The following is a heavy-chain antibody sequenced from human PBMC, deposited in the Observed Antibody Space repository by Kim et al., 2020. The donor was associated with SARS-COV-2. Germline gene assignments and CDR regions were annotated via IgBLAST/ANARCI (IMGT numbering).Heavy chain of an antibody. D-gene: IGHD1-26*01. Sequence: YSQKFPGRVTITRDASASTAYMELSSLRSEDTAVYYCARFYSGSYYPTFDYWGQGTLVTVSS. CDR3: ARFYSGSYYPTFDY. J-gene: IGHJ4*02. V-gene: IGHV1-3*01.